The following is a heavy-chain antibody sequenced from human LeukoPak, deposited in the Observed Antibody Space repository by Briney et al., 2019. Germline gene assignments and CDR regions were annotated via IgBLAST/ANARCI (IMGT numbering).Heavy chain of an antibody. CDR3: ARHQRYRTGAFDY. V-gene: IGHV4-38-2*02. D-gene: IGHD1-26*01. J-gene: IGHJ4*02. Sequence: SETLSLTCTVSGYSISSGYYWGWIRQPPGKGLEWIGSIYHSGSTNYDPSLKSRVTISVDTSKNQFSLRLSSVTAADTAVYYCARHQRYRTGAFDYWGQGTLVTVSS. CDR2: IYHSGST. CDR1: GYSISSGYY.